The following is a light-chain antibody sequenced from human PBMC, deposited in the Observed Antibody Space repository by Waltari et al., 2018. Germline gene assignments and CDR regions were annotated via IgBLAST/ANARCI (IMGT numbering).Light chain of an antibody. CDR2: EIS. CDR1: SSDVGGYNF. V-gene: IGLV2-23*02. CDR3: CAYVGYSTWV. J-gene: IGLJ3*02. Sequence: SALTQPASVSASPGQSITISCTGTSSDVGGYNFVSWYQQHPGKAPQVIIFEISKRPSGVSNRFSGSKSGNTASLTISGLQAEVEANYYCCAYVGYSTWVFGGGTKLTVV.